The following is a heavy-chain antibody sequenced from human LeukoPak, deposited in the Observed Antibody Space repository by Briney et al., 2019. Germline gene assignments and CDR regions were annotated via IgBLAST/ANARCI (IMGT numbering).Heavy chain of an antibody. J-gene: IGHJ4*02. CDR3: ARHPRDSSGYPHFDY. CDR2: IYPGDSDT. CDR1: GYSFTSYW. D-gene: IGHD3-22*01. V-gene: IGHV5-51*01. Sequence: GESLKISFKGSGYSFTSYWIGRVRPMPGKGLEWMGIIYPGDSDTRYSPSFQGQVTISADKSISTAYLQWSSLKASDTAMYYCARHPRDSSGYPHFDYWGQGTLVTVSS.